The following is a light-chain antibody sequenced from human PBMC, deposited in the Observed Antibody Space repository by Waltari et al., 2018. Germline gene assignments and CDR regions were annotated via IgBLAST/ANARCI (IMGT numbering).Light chain of an antibody. CDR3: HQYGSSPRT. Sequence: EIVLTQSPGTLSLSPGERATLSCRASQTVTRNFLAWYQQTPGQAPRLLIYGASIRATGIPDRFSGSGSGTDFTLTISRLEPEDFAVYYCHQYGSSPRTFGQGTKVEIQ. CDR1: QTVTRNF. J-gene: IGKJ1*01. V-gene: IGKV3-20*01. CDR2: GAS.